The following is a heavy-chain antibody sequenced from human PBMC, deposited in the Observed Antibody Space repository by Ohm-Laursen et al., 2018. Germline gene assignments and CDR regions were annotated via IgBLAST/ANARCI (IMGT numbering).Heavy chain of an antibody. CDR1: GFTFSSYS. J-gene: IGHJ4*02. V-gene: IGHV3-48*01. CDR2: ISSSSSTI. Sequence: SLRLSCAASGFTFSSYSMNWVRQAPGKGLEWVSYISSSSSTIYYADSVKGRFTISRDNSKNTLYLQMNSLRAEDTAVYYCAKDGGGAYGDYVGFFDYWGQGTLVTVSS. CDR3: AKDGGGAYGDYVGFFDY. D-gene: IGHD4-17*01.